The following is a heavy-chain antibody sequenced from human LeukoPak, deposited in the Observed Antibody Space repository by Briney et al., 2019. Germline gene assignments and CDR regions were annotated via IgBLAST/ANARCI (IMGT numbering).Heavy chain of an antibody. Sequence: ASVKVSCKASGYTFTGYYMHWVRQAPGQGLEWMGWINPNSGGTNYAQKFQGRVTMTRDTSISTAYMELSRLRSDDTAVYYCARPGSSSWYGGGLDYWGQGTLVTVSS. V-gene: IGHV1-2*02. CDR1: GYTFTGYY. CDR2: INPNSGGT. CDR3: ARPGSSSWYGGGLDY. D-gene: IGHD6-13*01. J-gene: IGHJ4*02.